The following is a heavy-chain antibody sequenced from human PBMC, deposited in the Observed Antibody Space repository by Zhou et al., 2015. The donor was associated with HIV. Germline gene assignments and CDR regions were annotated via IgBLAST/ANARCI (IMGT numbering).Heavy chain of an antibody. Sequence: LVQSGTEVRKPGSSVKVSCKANGGTFSGSDISWVRQAPGQGLEWMGGIIPIFGTANYAQKFQGRVTITADKSTSTAYMGLSSLRSEDTAVYYCARVVGVGATLDYWGQGTLVTVSS. D-gene: IGHD1-26*01. V-gene: IGHV1-69*06. CDR1: GGTFSGSD. CDR3: ARVVGVGATLDY. J-gene: IGHJ4*02. CDR2: IIPIFGTA.